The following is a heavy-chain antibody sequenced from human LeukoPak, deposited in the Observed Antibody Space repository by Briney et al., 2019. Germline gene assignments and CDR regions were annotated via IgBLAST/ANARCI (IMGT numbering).Heavy chain of an antibody. D-gene: IGHD3-22*01. CDR2: IIPILGQT. J-gene: IGHJ3*02. CDR1: GGTFSIYA. V-gene: IGHV1-69*11. Sequence: SVKVSCKASGGTFSIYAMSWVRQAPGQGLEWMGRIIPILGQTNYAQKFQGRVTIAADESTSTAYMEQSSLRSEDTAVYYCATRTYHYDSSGSAFDIWGQGTMVTVSS. CDR3: ATRTYHYDSSGSAFDI.